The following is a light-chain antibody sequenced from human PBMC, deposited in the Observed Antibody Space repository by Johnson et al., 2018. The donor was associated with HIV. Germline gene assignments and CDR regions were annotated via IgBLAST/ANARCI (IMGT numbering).Light chain of an antibody. J-gene: IGLJ1*01. CDR2: DNN. CDR1: SSNIGNNY. CDR3: GTWVGSLSACV. Sequence: QSVLTQPPSVSAAPGQKVTSSCSGSSSNIGNNYVSWYQQLPGTAPKLLIYDNNKRPSGIPARFSGSKSGTSATLGITGLQTGDEADYYCGTWVGSLSACVFGTGTKVTVL. V-gene: IGLV1-51*01.